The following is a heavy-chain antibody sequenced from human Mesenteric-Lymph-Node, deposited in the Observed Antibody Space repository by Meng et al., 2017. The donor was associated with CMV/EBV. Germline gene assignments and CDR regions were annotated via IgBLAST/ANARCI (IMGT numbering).Heavy chain of an antibody. J-gene: IGHJ4*02. CDR1: GDSVSNDGAA. Sequence: CAIAGDSVSNDGAAWNWFRQSPSRGLEWLGRTYYRSKWYEDYAVSVKDRLTINPDTSKNQFSLQLNSVTPEDTALYYCARGTGTLDYWGQGTLVTVSS. V-gene: IGHV6-1*01. CDR3: ARGTGTLDY. CDR2: TYYRSKWYE. D-gene: IGHD1-7*01.